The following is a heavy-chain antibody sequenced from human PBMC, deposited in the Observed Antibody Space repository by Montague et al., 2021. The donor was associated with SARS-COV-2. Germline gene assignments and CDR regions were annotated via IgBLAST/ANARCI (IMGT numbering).Heavy chain of an antibody. CDR3: ARRLDYWDSSGQRRHFDY. CDR2: ISYPGNT. CDR1: GASISSSSYD. D-gene: IGHD3-22*01. Sequence: SETLSLTCTVSGASISSSSYDWAWIRRPPGKGLEWIGHISYPGNTNYXPSLKSRVTISIDTSRNQFPLKVSSVTATDTAIYYCARRLDYWDSSGQRRHFDYWGQGTLVTVSS. J-gene: IGHJ4*02. V-gene: IGHV4-39*01.